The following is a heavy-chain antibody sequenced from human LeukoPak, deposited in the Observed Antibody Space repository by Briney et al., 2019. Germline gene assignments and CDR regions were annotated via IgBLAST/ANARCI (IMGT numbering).Heavy chain of an antibody. V-gene: IGHV3-30-3*01. J-gene: IGHJ4*02. D-gene: IGHD2-21*02. Sequence: GGSLRLSCAASGFTFSTYAMHWVRQAPGKGLEWVAVISYDGSNKYYADSVKGRFTISRDNSKNTLYLQMNSLRAEDTAVYYCARDRMVTLYYFEYWGQGTLVTVSS. CDR3: ARDRMVTLYYFEY. CDR2: ISYDGSNK. CDR1: GFTFSTYA.